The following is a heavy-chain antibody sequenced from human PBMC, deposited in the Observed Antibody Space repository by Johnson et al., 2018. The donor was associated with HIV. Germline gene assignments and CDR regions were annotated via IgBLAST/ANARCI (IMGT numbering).Heavy chain of an antibody. D-gene: IGHD5-12*01. CDR2: IYSGGST. Sequence: VQLVESGGGLIQPGGSLRLSCAASGFTVSSNYMSWVRQAPGKGLEWVSVIYSGGSTYYADSVKGRFTISRDNSKNTLYLHMNSLRAEDTAVYYCARASNSGYDQAFDIWGQGTMVTVSS. J-gene: IGHJ3*02. CDR3: ARASNSGYDQAFDI. V-gene: IGHV3-53*01. CDR1: GFTVSSNY.